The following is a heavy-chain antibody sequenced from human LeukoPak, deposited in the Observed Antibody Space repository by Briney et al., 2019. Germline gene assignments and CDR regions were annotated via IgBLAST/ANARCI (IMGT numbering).Heavy chain of an antibody. Sequence: PSETLSLTCTVSGDSIGSYYWSWIRQPPGKGLEWIGYIYNSGGTNYNPSLKSRVTISIDTSKSQFSLRLNSVTAADTAVYYCARHDPWDYWGQGALVTVSS. V-gene: IGHV4-59*08. J-gene: IGHJ4*02. CDR3: ARHDPWDY. CDR2: IYNSGGT. CDR1: GDSIGSYY.